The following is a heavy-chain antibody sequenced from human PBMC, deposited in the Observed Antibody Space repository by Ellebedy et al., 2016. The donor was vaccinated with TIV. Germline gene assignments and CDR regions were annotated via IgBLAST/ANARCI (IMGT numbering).Heavy chain of an antibody. D-gene: IGHD6-13*01. CDR3: ARHHSSSWYVGY. CDR2: INHSGST. Sequence: MPSETLSLTCAVYGGSFSGYYWSWIRQPPGKGLEWIGEINHSGSTNYNPSLKGRVTISVDTSKSQFSLKLTSVTAADTAVYYCARHHSSSWYVGYWGQGTLVTVSS. V-gene: IGHV4-34*01. CDR1: GGSFSGYY. J-gene: IGHJ4*02.